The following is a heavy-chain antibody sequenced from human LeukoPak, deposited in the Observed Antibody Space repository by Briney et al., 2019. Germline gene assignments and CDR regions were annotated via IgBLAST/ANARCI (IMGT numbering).Heavy chain of an antibody. Sequence: PGGSLRLSCAASGFTFSTYAMNWVRQAPGKGREWVSTISISGSSTYYADSVKGRFTISRDNSKNTLYLQMNNLRAEDTAVYYCASLDSSDNLYYFHYWGQGTLVTVSS. V-gene: IGHV3-23*01. CDR3: ASLDSSDNLYYFHY. CDR2: ISISGSST. J-gene: IGHJ4*02. D-gene: IGHD3-22*01. CDR1: GFTFSTYA.